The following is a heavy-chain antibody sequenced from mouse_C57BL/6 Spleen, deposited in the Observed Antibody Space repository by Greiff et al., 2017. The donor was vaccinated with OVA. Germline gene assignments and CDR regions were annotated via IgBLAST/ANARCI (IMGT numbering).Heavy chain of an antibody. CDR1: GFSLTSYG. Sequence: VMLVESGPGLVQPSQSLSITCTVSGFSLTSYGVHWVRQSPGKGLEWLGVIWSGGSTDYNAAFMSRLSITKDNSKSQVFFKMNSLKADDTAIYYCAKGTTVVATGGAMDYWGQGTSVTVSS. J-gene: IGHJ4*01. V-gene: IGHV2-5*01. D-gene: IGHD1-1*01. CDR2: IWSGGST. CDR3: AKGTTVVATGGAMDY.